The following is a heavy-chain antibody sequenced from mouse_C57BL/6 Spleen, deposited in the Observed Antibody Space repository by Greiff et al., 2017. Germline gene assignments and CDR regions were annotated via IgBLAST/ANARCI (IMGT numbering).Heavy chain of an antibody. CDR2: IDPETGGT. J-gene: IGHJ3*01. CDR1: GYTFTDYE. D-gene: IGHD1-1*01. V-gene: IGHV1-15*01. Sequence: QVQLKQSGAELVRPGASVTLSCKASGYTFTDYEMHWVKQTPVHGLEWIGAIDPETGGTAYNQKFKGKAILTADKSSSTAYMELRSLTSEDSAVYYCTDYYGSSPFAYWGQGTLVTVSA. CDR3: TDYYGSSPFAY.